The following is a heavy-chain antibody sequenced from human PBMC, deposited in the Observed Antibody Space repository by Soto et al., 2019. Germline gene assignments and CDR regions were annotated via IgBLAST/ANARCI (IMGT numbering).Heavy chain of an antibody. CDR1: GGSISSGGYY. Sequence: QVQLQESGPGLVKPSQTLSLTCTVSGGSISSGGYYWSWIRQHPGKGLEWIGYIYYSGSTYYNPYLKSRVTISVDTSKNQFSLKLSSVTAADTAVYYCARERADSQAGIDPWGQGTLVTVSS. CDR3: ARERADSQAGIDP. D-gene: IGHD3-22*01. J-gene: IGHJ5*02. CDR2: IYYSGST. V-gene: IGHV4-31*03.